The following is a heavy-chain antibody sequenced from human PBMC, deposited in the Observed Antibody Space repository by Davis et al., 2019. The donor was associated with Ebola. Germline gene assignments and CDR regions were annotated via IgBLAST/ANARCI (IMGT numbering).Heavy chain of an antibody. J-gene: IGHJ4*02. Sequence: MPSETLSLTCTVSGGSINSYHWSWIRQPPGKGLEWLGYIHYSGSTNYNPSLKSRVTISVDTSKSQFSLRLSSVTVADTAVYYCARLHGGSHSLDYWGQGTLVTVSS. CDR3: ARLHGGSHSLDY. CDR1: GGSINSYH. V-gene: IGHV4-59*12. CDR2: IHYSGST. D-gene: IGHD1-26*01.